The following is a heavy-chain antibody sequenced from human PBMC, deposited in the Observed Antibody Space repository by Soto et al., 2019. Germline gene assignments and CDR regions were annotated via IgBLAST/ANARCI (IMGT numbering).Heavy chain of an antibody. J-gene: IGHJ6*02. CDR2: ISYDGSNK. V-gene: IGHV3-30-3*01. CDR3: ARGIAAAGKSHRVYYYYGMDV. CDR1: GFTFSSYA. D-gene: IGHD6-13*01. Sequence: QVQLVESGGGVVQPGRSLRLSCAASGFTFSSYAMHWVRQAPGKGLEWVAVISYDGSNKYYAESVKGRFTISRDNSKNTLYLQMNSLRAEDTAVYYCARGIAAAGKSHRVYYYYGMDVWGQGTTVTVSS.